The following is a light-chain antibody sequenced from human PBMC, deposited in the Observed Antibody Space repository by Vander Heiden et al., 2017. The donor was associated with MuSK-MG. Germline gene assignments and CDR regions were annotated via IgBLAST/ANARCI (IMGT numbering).Light chain of an antibody. Sequence: QSVLAQPPSVPGAPGPRVTISCTGSSSNIGAGYDVHWYQHLPGKAPKLLIYGDINRPSGVPDRFSGSKSGTSASLAITGLQAEDEADYYCQSYDSSLSGWVFGGGTKLTVL. J-gene: IGLJ3*02. CDR2: GDI. V-gene: IGLV1-40*01. CDR1: SSNIGAGYD. CDR3: QSYDSSLSGWV.